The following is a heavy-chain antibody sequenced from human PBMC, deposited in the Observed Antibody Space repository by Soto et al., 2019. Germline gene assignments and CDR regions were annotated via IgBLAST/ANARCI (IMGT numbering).Heavy chain of an antibody. J-gene: IGHJ4*02. D-gene: IGHD6-13*01. CDR3: ARRIPIAGLFDY. CDR1: GGSIRSGAYY. V-gene: IGHV4-31*03. CDR2: ISYSGTT. Sequence: QVRLQESGPGLVKPSQTLSLTCTVSGGSIRSGAYYWSWIRQHPGKGLEWIGYISYSGTTYYKPSLESRVTISADTSKNQFSLNLTSVTAADTAVYYCARRIPIAGLFDYWGQGALVTVSS.